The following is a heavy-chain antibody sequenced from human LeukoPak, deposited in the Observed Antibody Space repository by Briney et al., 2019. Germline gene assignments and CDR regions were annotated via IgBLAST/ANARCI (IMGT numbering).Heavy chain of an antibody. D-gene: IGHD4-11*01. CDR3: ARDPSTDAFDI. J-gene: IGHJ3*02. CDR1: GSSIASRNW. V-gene: IGHV4-28*03. CDR2: IYYTGST. Sequence: PSETLSLTCSVSGSSIASRNWWGWIRQPPGKGLEWIGYIYYTGSTNYNPSLKTRVTISGDTSKNQLSLKLTSVTAADTAVYYCARDPSTDAFDIWGQGTMVTVSS.